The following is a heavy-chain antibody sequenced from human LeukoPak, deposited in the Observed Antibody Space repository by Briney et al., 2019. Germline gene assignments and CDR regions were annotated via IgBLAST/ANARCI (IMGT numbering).Heavy chain of an antibody. CDR3: ARSLGIYFDSSGYYSDAFDI. D-gene: IGHD3-22*01. V-gene: IGHV4-59*08. J-gene: IGHJ3*02. Sequence: SETLSLTCTVSGGSISSYYWSWIRQPPGKGLECIGYIYYSGSTNYNPSLKSRVTISVDTSKNQFSLRLSSVTAADTAVYYCARSLGIYFDSSGYYSDAFDIWGQGTMVTVSS. CDR1: GGSISSYY. CDR2: IYYSGST.